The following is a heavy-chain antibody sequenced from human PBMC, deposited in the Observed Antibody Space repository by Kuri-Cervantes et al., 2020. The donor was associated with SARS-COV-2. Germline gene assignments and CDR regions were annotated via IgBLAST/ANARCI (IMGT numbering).Heavy chain of an antibody. D-gene: IGHD6-13*01. J-gene: IGHJ4*02. CDR1: GGSISSSSYY. CDR3: ARGAIAAAAFDY. V-gene: IGHV4-61*05. Sequence: SETLSLTCTVSGGSISSSSYYWGWIRQPPGKGLEWIGYIYYSGSTNYNPSLKSRVTISVDTSKNQFSLKLSSVTAADTAVYYCARGAIAAAAFDYWGQGTLVTVSS. CDR2: IYYSGST.